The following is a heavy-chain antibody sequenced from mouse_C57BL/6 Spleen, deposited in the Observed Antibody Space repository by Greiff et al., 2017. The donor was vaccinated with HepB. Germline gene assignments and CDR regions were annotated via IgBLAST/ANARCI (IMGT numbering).Heavy chain of an antibody. CDR1: GYTFTSYG. Sequence: QVQLQQSGAELARPGASVKLSCKASGYTFTSYGISWVKQRTGQGLEWIGEIYPRSGNTYYNEKFKGKATLTADKSSSTAYIELRSLTSEDSAVYFCARPPFYYGSSYGGYFDVWGTGTTVTVSS. V-gene: IGHV1-81*01. CDR3: ARPPFYYGSSYGGYFDV. J-gene: IGHJ1*03. D-gene: IGHD1-1*01. CDR2: IYPRSGNT.